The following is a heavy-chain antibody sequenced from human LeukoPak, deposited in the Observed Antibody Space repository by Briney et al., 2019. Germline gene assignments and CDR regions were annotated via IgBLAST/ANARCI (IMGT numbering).Heavy chain of an antibody. J-gene: IGHJ4*02. Sequence: PGGSLRLSCAASGFTFSSYGMHWVRQAPGKGLEWVSAISGSGGSTYYADSVKGRFTISRDNSKNTLYLQMNSLRAEDTAVYYCAKDLLPKLVLSLFDYWGQGTLVTVSS. D-gene: IGHD6-13*01. V-gene: IGHV3-23*01. CDR3: AKDLLPKLVLSLFDY. CDR1: GFTFSSYG. CDR2: ISGSGGST.